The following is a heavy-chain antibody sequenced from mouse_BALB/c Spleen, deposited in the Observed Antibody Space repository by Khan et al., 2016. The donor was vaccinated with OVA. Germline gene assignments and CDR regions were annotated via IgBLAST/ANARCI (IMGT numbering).Heavy chain of an antibody. CDR2: INYSCNT. V-gene: IGHV3-2*02. J-gene: IGHJ2*01. CDR3: ARVNGGDCDY. CDR1: GYSITSDYA. Sequence: EVQLQESGPGLVKPSQSLSLTCTVTGYSITSDYAWNLIRQLPGNKLVGMGFINYSCNTKYNPSLKSRISITRDTSENQFFLQLNSVTTEDTATCSGARVNGGDCDYWCKSTALTVSS.